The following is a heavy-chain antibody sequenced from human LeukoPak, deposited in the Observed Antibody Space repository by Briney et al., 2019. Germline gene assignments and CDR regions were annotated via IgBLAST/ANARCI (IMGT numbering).Heavy chain of an antibody. J-gene: IGHJ6*02. D-gene: IGHD5-24*01. CDR2: ISSSSSYI. CDR1: GFTFSSYS. CDR3: ARDRGIRDGYNPHYYGMDV. Sequence: TGGSLRLSCAASGFTFSSYSMNWVRQAPGKGLEWVSSISSSSSYIYYADSVKGRFTISRDNAKNSLYLQMNSLRAEDTAVYYCARDRGIRDGYNPHYYGMDVWGQGTTVTVSS. V-gene: IGHV3-21*01.